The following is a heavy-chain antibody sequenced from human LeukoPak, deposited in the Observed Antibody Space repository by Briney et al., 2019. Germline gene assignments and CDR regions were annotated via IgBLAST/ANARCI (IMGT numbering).Heavy chain of an antibody. CDR3: ARYVGGGNSGGFDY. CDR1: GFTFSNYW. V-gene: IGHV3-74*01. D-gene: IGHD4-23*01. Sequence: GGSLRLSCAASGFTFSNYWMHWVRQAPGKGLVWVSRINNDGSSTNYADSVKGRFTISRDNAKNTLFLQMNSLRAEDTAVYYCARYVGGGNSGGFDYWGQGTLVIVSS. CDR2: INNDGSST. J-gene: IGHJ4*02.